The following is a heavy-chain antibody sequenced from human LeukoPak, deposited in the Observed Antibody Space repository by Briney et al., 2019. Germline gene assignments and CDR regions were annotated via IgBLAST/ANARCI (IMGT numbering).Heavy chain of an antibody. D-gene: IGHD3-10*01. CDR1: GYSFTSYW. CDR2: IDPSDSYT. J-gene: IGHJ6*04. CDR3: ASLKTYYYGSAYYYYGMDV. V-gene: IGHV5-10-1*01. Sequence: GESLRISCKGSGYSFTSYWISWVRQMPGKGLEWMGRIDPSDSYTNYSPSFQGHVTISADKSISTAYLQWSSLEASDTAMYYCASLKTYYYGSAYYYYGMDVWGKGTTVTVSS.